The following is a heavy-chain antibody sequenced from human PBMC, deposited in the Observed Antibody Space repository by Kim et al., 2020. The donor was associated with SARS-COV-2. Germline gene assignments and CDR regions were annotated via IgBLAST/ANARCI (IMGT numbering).Heavy chain of an antibody. CDR3: ATSYCTTANCADSDY. Sequence: ASVKVSCKVSGYTLTELSINWVRQAPGKGLEWVGTLDPEDGEALYAQRFQGRVTMTEDTSTDTAYMELSSLRSDDTAVYYCATSYCTTANCADSDYWGQGTLVTVSS. V-gene: IGHV1-24*01. J-gene: IGHJ4*02. D-gene: IGHD2-8*01. CDR2: LDPEDGEA. CDR1: GYTLTELS.